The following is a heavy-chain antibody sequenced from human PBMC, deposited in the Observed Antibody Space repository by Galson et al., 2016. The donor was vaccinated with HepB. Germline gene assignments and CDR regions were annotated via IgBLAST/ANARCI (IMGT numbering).Heavy chain of an antibody. V-gene: IGHV1-46*01. CDR2: INPSGGNT. CDR1: GYTFTSYY. J-gene: IGHJ5*02. D-gene: IGHD3-16*01. Sequence: SVKVSCKASGYTFTSYYLHWVRQAPGQGLEWMGIINPSGGNTSYAQKFQGRVTMTRDTSTSTVYMELSSLRSEDTAVYYCGRDRLPKFGGVIIRTTGFDPWGQGTLVTVSS. CDR3: GRDRLPKFGGVIIRTTGFDP.